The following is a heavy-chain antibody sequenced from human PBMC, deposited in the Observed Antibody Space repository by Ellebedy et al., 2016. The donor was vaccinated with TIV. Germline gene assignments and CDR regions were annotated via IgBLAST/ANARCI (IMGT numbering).Heavy chain of an antibody. CDR2: IWYDGSNK. CDR1: GFSFSTYG. D-gene: IGHD3-3*01. V-gene: IGHV3-33*01. Sequence: PGGSLRLSCAASGFSFSTYGMHWVRQAPGRGLEWVAVIWYDGSNKNYGDSVKGRFTISRDNSKKTVYLQMNSLGAEDTAVYYCARDLGVVNYYYGMDVWGQGTTVTVSS. CDR3: ARDLGVVNYYYGMDV. J-gene: IGHJ6*02.